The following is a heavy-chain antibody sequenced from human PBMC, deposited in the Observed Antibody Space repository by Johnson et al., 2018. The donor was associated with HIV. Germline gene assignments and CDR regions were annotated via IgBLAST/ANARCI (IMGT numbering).Heavy chain of an antibody. Sequence: VQLVESGGGLVQPGRSLTLPCAASGFIFSDSDIHWVRQASGKGLEWVGRVRNRANNFATLYSVSVDGRATVSRDVSKNMAYLRLSRLRAEDAAVYYCTAGRRGSKSYSNTFYYAFDIWGQGTKVTVSS. D-gene: IGHD6-13*01. CDR2: VRNRANNFAT. J-gene: IGHJ3*02. CDR1: GFIFSDSD. V-gene: IGHV3-73*02. CDR3: TAGRRGSKSYSNTFYYAFDI.